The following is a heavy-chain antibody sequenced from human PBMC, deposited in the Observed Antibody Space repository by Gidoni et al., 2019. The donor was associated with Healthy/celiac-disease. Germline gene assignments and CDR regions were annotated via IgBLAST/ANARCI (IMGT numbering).Heavy chain of an antibody. Sequence: EVQLFESGGGLVQPGGSLRLSCAASGFTFSSYAMSWVRQAPGKGLEWVSAISCRGGSTYNADGVKGRFTISRDNSKNTLYLQINSLRAEDTAVYYCAIITMVRGVMAWGQGTLVTVSS. V-gene: IGHV3-23*01. J-gene: IGHJ5*02. D-gene: IGHD3-10*01. CDR2: ISCRGGST. CDR3: AIITMVRGVMA. CDR1: GFTFSSYA.